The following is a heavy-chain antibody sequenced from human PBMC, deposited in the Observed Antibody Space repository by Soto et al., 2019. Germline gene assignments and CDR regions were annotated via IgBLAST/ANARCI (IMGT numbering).Heavy chain of an antibody. CDR3: ARHNYGSGSTYFDY. V-gene: IGHV4-59*08. D-gene: IGHD3-10*01. CDR1: GGSISSYY. CDR2: IYYSGST. Sequence: SGTLSLTCTVSGGSISSYYWSWIRPPPGKGLEWIGYIYYSGSTNYNPSLKSRVTISVDTSKNRFSLKLNSMTAADTAVYYCARHNYGSGSTYFDYWGQGTHVTVSS. J-gene: IGHJ4*02.